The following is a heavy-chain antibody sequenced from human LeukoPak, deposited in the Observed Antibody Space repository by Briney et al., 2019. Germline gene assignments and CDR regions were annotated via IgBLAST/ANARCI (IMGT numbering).Heavy chain of an antibody. CDR3: VKGRRRGYAYGTLES. CDR2: ISMDGVNT. D-gene: IGHD5-18*01. CDR1: GFTFDYYT. J-gene: IGHJ4*02. V-gene: IGHV3-43*01. Sequence: PGGSLRLSCAASGFTFDYYTMHWVRQGPEKGLEWVSLISMDGVNTFYADSVKGRFTISRDNNKNSLYLQMNGLRTDDTGLYYCVKGRRRGYAYGTLESWGQGTLVTVSS.